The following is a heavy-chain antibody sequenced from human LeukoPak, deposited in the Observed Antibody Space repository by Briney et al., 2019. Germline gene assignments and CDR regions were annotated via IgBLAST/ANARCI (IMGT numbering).Heavy chain of an antibody. CDR3: ARDLGITSRRGLDS. CDR2: MNPHSGVT. V-gene: IGHV1-2*02. Sequence: ASVKVSCKASGYTFKDYFIHWLRQAPGEGLEWMGWMNPHSGVTGPTRLLQGRVTLTRDTSTSTAYMELSGLTLGDTAFYFCARDLGITSRRGLDSWGQGTLVTVSS. CDR1: GYTFKDYF. D-gene: IGHD3-10*01. J-gene: IGHJ4*02.